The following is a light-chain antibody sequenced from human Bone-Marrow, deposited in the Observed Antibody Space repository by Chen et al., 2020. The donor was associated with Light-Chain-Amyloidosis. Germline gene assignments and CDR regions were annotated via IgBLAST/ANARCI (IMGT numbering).Light chain of an antibody. J-gene: IGKJ3*01. Sequence: DIVLTQSPATLSLFPGQTVSLSCTTRQSVENDLGWYQQKPGQSPKLLIYGASKRATGVPARFTASGSGTDFTLTITSMEPEDFALYYCHQGHSWNTFGPGTKLEVK. CDR1: QSVEND. CDR2: GAS. CDR3: HQGHSWNT. V-gene: IGKV3-11*01.